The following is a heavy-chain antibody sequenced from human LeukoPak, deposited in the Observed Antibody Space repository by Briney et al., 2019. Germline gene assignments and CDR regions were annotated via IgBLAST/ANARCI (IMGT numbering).Heavy chain of an antibody. Sequence: PGGSLRLSCAASGFSFSSYTMNWVRQAPGKGLEWVSHITKSGSTIYHADSVKGRFTISRDNAKNSLYLQMNSLRDEDTAVYYCARYYYGSGSQRYFDYWGQGTLVTVSS. CDR3: ARYYYGSGSQRYFDY. J-gene: IGHJ4*02. CDR2: ITKSGSTI. CDR1: GFSFSSYT. V-gene: IGHV3-48*02. D-gene: IGHD3-10*01.